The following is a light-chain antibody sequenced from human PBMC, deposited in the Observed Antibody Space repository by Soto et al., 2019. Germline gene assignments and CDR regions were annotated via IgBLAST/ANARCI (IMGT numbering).Light chain of an antibody. J-gene: IGLJ2*01. Sequence: QSALTQPPSASGSPGQSVTISCTGTSSDVGAYNYVSWYQQHPGKAPKLVIYSNDQRPSAVPGRFSGSKSGTSASLAISGLLSEDEADYYCATWDDSLNVVFGGGTKVTVL. V-gene: IGLV2-8*01. CDR3: ATWDDSLNVV. CDR2: SND. CDR1: SSDVGAYNY.